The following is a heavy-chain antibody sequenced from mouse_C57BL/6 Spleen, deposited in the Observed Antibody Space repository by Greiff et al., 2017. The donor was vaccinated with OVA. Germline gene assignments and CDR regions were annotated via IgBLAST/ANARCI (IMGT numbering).Heavy chain of an antibody. Sequence: VQLQQSGAELVRPGASVKLSCTASGFNIKDYYMHWVKPRPEQGLEWIGRIDPEDGDTEYAPKFQGKATMTADTSSNTAYLQLSSLTSEDTAVYYCTLYYYGSSYYLDYWGQGTTLTVSS. CDR3: TLYYYGSSYYLDY. J-gene: IGHJ2*01. CDR2: IDPEDGDT. CDR1: GFNIKDYY. D-gene: IGHD1-1*01. V-gene: IGHV14-1*01.